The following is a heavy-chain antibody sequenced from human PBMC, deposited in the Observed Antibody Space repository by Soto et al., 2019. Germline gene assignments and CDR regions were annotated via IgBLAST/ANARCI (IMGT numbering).Heavy chain of an antibody. Sequence: LRLSCAASGVTFDDDAMHWVRQAPGKCLEWVSGISWNSGSIGYADSVKGRFTISRDNAKNSLYLQMNSLRAEDTALYYCAKDSGVAQQQTIYGMDVWGQGTTVTVSS. D-gene: IGHD6-13*01. J-gene: IGHJ6*01. V-gene: IGHV3-9*01. CDR2: ISWNSGSI. CDR3: AKDSGVAQQQTIYGMDV. CDR1: GVTFDDDA.